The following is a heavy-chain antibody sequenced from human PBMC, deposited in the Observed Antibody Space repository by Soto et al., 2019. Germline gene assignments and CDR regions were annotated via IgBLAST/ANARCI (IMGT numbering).Heavy chain of an antibody. D-gene: IGHD2-15*01. CDR1: GFTFSGNA. CDR3: ATRDCSGGTCYFDY. V-gene: IGHV3-23*01. Sequence: EVQLLESGGGLVQPGGSLRLSCSGSGFTFSGNAIHWVRQAPGKGLEWVSGTTASGDRTYYGDSVKGRFTISRDNSKNTLYLQMNSLRADDTAVYYCATRDCSGGTCYFDYWGQGTLVTVSS. J-gene: IGHJ4*02. CDR2: TTASGDRT.